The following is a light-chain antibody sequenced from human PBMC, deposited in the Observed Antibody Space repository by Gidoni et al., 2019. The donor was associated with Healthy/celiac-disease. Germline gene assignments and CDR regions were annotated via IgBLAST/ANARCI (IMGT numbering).Light chain of an antibody. CDR2: DAS. CDR3: QQFNTYPRLT. CDR1: QGISSA. J-gene: IGKJ4*02. Sequence: AIQLTQSPSSLSASVGDRVTITCRASQGISSALAWYQQKPGKAPTLLIYDASSLESGVPSRFSGSGSGTDFTLTISSLQPEDFATYYCQQFNTYPRLTFGGGTKVEIK. V-gene: IGKV1-13*02.